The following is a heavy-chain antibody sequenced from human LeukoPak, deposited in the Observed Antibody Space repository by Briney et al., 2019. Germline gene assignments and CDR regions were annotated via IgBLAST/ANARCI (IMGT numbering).Heavy chain of an antibody. V-gene: IGHV4-59*01. CDR1: GGSISSYY. Sequence: SETLSLTCTVSGGSISSYYWSWIRQPPGKGLEWIGYIYYSGSTNYNPSLKSRVTISVDTSKNQFSLKLSSVTAADTAVYYCASSSGTHGSYYYYYYYMDVWGKGTTVTVSS. CDR2: IYYSGST. CDR3: ASSSGTHGSYYYYYYYMDV. J-gene: IGHJ6*03. D-gene: IGHD1-7*01.